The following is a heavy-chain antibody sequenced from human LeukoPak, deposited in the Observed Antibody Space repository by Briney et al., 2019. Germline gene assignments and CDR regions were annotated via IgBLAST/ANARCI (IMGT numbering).Heavy chain of an antibody. D-gene: IGHD3-22*01. Sequence: ASVKVSCKASGGTFSSYAISWVRQAPGQGLEWMGGIIPIFGTANYAQKFQSRVTITTDESTSTAYMELSSLRSEDTAVYYCASDYYDSSGYGPTYDAFDIWGQGTMVTVSS. CDR3: ASDYYDSSGYGPTYDAFDI. CDR1: GGTFSSYA. V-gene: IGHV1-69*05. CDR2: IIPIFGTA. J-gene: IGHJ3*02.